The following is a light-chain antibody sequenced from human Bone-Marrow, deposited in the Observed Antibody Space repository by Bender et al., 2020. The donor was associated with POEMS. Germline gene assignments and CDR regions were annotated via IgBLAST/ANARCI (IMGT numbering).Light chain of an antibody. CDR3: QSYDSSLSGWV. Sequence: QSVLTQPPSVSGAPGQRVTISCTGSSTNIGARYAVHWYQQIPGTAPTLLIYDDTNRPSGVPDRFSGSKSGTSASLAITDLQADDEADFYCQSYDSSLSGWVFGGGTKLTVL. CDR1: STNIGARYA. CDR2: DDT. V-gene: IGLV1-40*01. J-gene: IGLJ3*02.